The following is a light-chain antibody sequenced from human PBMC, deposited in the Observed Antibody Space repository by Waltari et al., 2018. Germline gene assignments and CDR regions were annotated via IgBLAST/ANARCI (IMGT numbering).Light chain of an antibody. V-gene: IGKV3-20*01. CDR3: QRYGSSPYT. J-gene: IGKJ2*01. CDR2: HSS. CDR1: QTVTGSY. Sequence: EIVLTQSPGTLSLSPGQRATLSCRASQTVTGSYLAWYQQKPGQAPRLLIYHSSSRATGIPDRFSGSGSGTDFTLTISRLEPEDFALYHCQRYGSSPYTFGQGTKLDIK.